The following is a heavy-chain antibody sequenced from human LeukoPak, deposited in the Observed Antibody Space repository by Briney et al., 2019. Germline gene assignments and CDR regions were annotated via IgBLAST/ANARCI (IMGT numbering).Heavy chain of an antibody. D-gene: IGHD2/OR15-2a*01. Sequence: EGSLRLSCAASGFIFSDYYMSWIRQAPGKGLEWISYISNSGSTIYYADSVKGRFTLSRDNAKNSLYLQMNSLRAEDTAVYYCAREVRLLSYWGQGTLVTVSS. V-gene: IGHV3-11*01. J-gene: IGHJ4*02. CDR3: AREVRLLSY. CDR1: GFIFSDYY. CDR2: ISNSGSTI.